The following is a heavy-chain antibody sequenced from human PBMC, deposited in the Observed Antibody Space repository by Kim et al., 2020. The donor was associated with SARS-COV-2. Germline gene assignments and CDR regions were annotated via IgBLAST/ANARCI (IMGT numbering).Heavy chain of an antibody. D-gene: IGHD1-26*01. CDR3: ARVARKWVGAIFFDY. Sequence: ASVKVSCKASGYTFTSYGISWVRQAPGQGLEWMGWISAYNGNTNYAQKLQGRVTMTTDTSTSTAYMELRSLRSDDTAVYYCARVARKWVGAIFFDYWGQGTLVTVSS. CDR1: GYTFTSYG. CDR2: ISAYNGNT. V-gene: IGHV1-18*04. J-gene: IGHJ4*02.